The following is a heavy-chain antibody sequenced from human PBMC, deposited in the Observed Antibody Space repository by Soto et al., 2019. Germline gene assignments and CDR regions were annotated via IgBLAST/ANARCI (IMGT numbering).Heavy chain of an antibody. J-gene: IGHJ4*02. D-gene: IGHD1-1*01. CDR3: ARHDNMTLGSQYLDS. Sequence: SETLSLTCTVSGGSISSSSYYWGWIRQPPGKGLEWIGSIFYSGSTYYNPSLKSRVTISVDTSKNQFSLKLSSVTAADTALYFCARHDNMTLGSQYLDSWGPGTLVTVSS. V-gene: IGHV4-39*07. CDR1: GGSISSSSYY. CDR2: IFYSGST.